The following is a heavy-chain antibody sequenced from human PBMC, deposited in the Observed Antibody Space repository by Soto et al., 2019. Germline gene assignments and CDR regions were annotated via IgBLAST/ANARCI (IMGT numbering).Heavy chain of an antibody. CDR2: TYYRSKWYN. CDR1: GDSVSSSSVT. CDR3: VRLIGNSWLDF. Sequence: SQTLSLTCAISGDSVSSSSVTWNWIRQSPSRGLEWLGRTYYRSKWYNDYTESVKSRITINPDTSKNQFSLHLNSVIPEDTAVYYCVRLIGNSWLDFWGQGTLVTVSS. V-gene: IGHV6-1*01. D-gene: IGHD1-26*01. J-gene: IGHJ5*01.